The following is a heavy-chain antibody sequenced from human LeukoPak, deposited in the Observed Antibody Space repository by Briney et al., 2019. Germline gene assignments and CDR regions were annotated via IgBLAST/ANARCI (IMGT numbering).Heavy chain of an antibody. CDR2: IKQDGSEK. CDR1: GFTFSSYW. CDR3: ARDRRSSGWYNGLRWFDP. V-gene: IGHV3-7*01. D-gene: IGHD6-19*01. J-gene: IGHJ5*02. Sequence: GGSLRLSCAASGFTFSSYWMSWVGQAPGKGLEWVAHIKQDGSEKYYVDSVKGRFTISRDNSKNTLYLQMNSLRAEDTAVYYCARDRRSSGWYNGLRWFDPWGQGTLVTVSS.